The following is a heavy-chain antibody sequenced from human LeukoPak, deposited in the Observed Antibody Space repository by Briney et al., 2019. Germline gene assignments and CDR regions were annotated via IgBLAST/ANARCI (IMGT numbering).Heavy chain of an antibody. J-gene: IGHJ1*01. CDR3: STDGTPKFEH. Sequence: GGSLRLSCAASGFTFSSYGMHWVRQAPGKGLEWVAVISYDGSNKYYADSVKGRFTISRDNSKSVLYLQLDYLRPEDTAVYYCSTDGTPKFEHWGQGTLVTVSS. D-gene: IGHD3-16*01. CDR2: ISYDGSNK. V-gene: IGHV3-30*03. CDR1: GFTFSSYG.